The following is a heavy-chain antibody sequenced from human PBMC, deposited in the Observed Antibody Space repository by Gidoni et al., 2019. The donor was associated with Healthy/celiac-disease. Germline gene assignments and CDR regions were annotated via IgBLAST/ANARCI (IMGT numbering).Heavy chain of an antibody. J-gene: IGHJ5*02. CDR2: IYHSGST. D-gene: IGHD6-19*01. CDR1: GYSISSGYY. Sequence: QVQLQESGPGLVKPSETLSLTCAVSGYSISSGYYWGWIRQPPGKGLEWIGSIYHSGSTYSNPSLKSRVTISVDTSKNQFSLKLSSVTAADTAVYYCARGGSGWYVPFDPWGQGTLVTVSS. CDR3: ARGGSGWYVPFDP. V-gene: IGHV4-38-2*01.